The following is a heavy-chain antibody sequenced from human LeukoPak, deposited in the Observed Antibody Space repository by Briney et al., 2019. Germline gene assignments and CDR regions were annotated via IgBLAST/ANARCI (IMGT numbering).Heavy chain of an antibody. CDR3: ARGPDIVVIPIVDDSFDI. V-gene: IGHV3-20*04. CDR2: INWNGGGT. Sequence: PGGSLRLSCAASGFNFDDYGMSWVRQAPGKGLEWVSGINWNGGGTGYADSVKGRFTISRENAKNSLYLQMNSLRVEDTAVYYCARGPDIVVIPIVDDSFDIWGQGTMVTVSS. D-gene: IGHD2-2*01. J-gene: IGHJ3*02. CDR1: GFNFDDYG.